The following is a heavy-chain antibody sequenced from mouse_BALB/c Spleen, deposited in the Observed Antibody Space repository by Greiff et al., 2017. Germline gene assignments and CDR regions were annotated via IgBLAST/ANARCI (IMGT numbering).Heavy chain of an antibody. D-gene: IGHD4-1*01. CDR3: ARVEVGRAWFAY. V-gene: IGHV2-9*02. Sequence: VKLMESGPGLVAPSQSLSITCTVSGFSLTSYGVHWVRQPPGKGLEWLGVIWAGGSTNYNSALMSRLSISKDNSKSQVFLKMNSLQTDDTAMYYCARVEVGRAWFAYWGQGTLVTVAA. J-gene: IGHJ3*01. CDR2: IWAGGST. CDR1: GFSLTSYG.